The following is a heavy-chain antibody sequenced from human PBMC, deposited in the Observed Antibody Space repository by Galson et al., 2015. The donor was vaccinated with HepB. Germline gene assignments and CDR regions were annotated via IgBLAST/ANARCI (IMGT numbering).Heavy chain of an antibody. CDR2: IRYDGSNK. V-gene: IGHV3-30*02. D-gene: IGHD6-13*01. Sequence: SLRLSCAASGFTFSSYGMHWVRQAPGKGLEWVAFIRYDGSNKYYADSVKGRFTISRDNSKNTLYLQMNSLRAEDTAVYYCAKDVYSSSWYALDAFDIWGQGTMVTVSS. J-gene: IGHJ3*02. CDR1: GFTFSSYG. CDR3: AKDVYSSSWYALDAFDI.